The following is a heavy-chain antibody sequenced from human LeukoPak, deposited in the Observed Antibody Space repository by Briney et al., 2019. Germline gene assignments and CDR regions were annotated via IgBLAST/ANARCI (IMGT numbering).Heavy chain of an antibody. V-gene: IGHV4-34*01. Sequence: SETLSLTCAIYGGSFNNYYWSWIRQPPGKGLEWIGEINHSGSTNYNPSLKSRVTISVDTSKNQFSLKLSSVTAADTAVYYCARGETGDRSYFDYWGQGTLVTVSS. CDR3: ARGETGDRSYFDY. D-gene: IGHD7-27*01. CDR1: GGSFNNYY. CDR2: INHSGST. J-gene: IGHJ4*02.